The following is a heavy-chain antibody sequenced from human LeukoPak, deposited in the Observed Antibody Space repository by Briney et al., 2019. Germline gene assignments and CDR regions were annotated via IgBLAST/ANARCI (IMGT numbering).Heavy chain of an antibody. Sequence: ASVKVSRKASGYTFTSYGISWLRQPPAQGLAWLGWISASNGNTNYAQTLQGRVTMTTDTSTSTAYMELRSLRSDDSAVYYCARFPVGYHDYWGQGTLVTVSS. J-gene: IGHJ4*02. CDR2: ISASNGNT. D-gene: IGHD2-2*01. CDR3: ARFPVGYHDY. CDR1: GYTFTSYG. V-gene: IGHV1-18*01.